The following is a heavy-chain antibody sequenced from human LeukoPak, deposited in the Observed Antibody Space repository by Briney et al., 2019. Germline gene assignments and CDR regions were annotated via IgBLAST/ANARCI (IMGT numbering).Heavy chain of an antibody. CDR2: IYYSGST. D-gene: IGHD3-10*01. J-gene: IGHJ5*02. Sequence: SETLSLTCTVSGGSISSSSYYWGWIRQPPGKGLEWIGSIYYSGSTYYNPSLKSRVTISVDTSKNQFSLKLSSVTAADTAVYYCARQGPITMVRGRWAWFDPWGQGTLVTVSS. CDR1: GGSISSSSYY. V-gene: IGHV4-39*07. CDR3: ARQGPITMVRGRWAWFDP.